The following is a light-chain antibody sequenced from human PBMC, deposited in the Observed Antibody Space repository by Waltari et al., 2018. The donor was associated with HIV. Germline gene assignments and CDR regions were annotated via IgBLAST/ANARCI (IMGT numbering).Light chain of an antibody. V-gene: IGKV1-12*01. CDR1: QDINNW. Sequence: DIQMTQSPSSVSVSVGDRVTITCRANQDINNWLAWYQHKPGKAPKLLIYAAFNLQSGFPARFSGSRSGPDFTLTITSLQPEDFATYYCQQANSFPPTFGGGTKVDI. CDR3: QQANSFPPT. CDR2: AAF. J-gene: IGKJ4*01.